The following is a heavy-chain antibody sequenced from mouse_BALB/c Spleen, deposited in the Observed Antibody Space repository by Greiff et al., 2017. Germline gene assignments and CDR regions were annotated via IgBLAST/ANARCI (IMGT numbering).Heavy chain of an antibody. J-gene: IGHJ3*01. CDR2: ISSGGGST. Sequence: EVMLVESGGGLVKPGGSLKLSCAASGFAFSSYDMSWVRQTPEKRLEWVAYISSGGGSTYYPDTVKGRFTISRDNAKNTLYLQMSSLKSEDTAMYYCARALAYWGQGTLVTVSA. V-gene: IGHV5-12-1*01. CDR3: ARALAY. CDR1: GFAFSSYD.